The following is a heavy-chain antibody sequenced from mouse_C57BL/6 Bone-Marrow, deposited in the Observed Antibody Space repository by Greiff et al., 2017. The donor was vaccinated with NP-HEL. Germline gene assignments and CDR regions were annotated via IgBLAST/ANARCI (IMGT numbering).Heavy chain of an antibody. CDR3: AREGTTVEFAY. CDR2: IDPSDSYT. CDR1: GYTFTSYW. V-gene: IGHV1-50*01. Sequence: QVQLQQPGAELVKPGASVKLSCKASGYTFTSYWMQWVKQRPGQGLEWIGEIDPSDSYTNYNQKFKGKATLTVDTSSSTAYMQLSSLTSEDSAVYYCAREGTTVEFAYWGQGTLVTVSA. D-gene: IGHD1-1*01. J-gene: IGHJ3*01.